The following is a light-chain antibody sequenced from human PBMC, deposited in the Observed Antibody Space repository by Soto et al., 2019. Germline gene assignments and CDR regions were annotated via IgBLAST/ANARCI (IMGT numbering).Light chain of an antibody. V-gene: IGKV3-20*01. Sequence: DIVLTHSPGTLSLSPGERATLSSPASQSVSNNYLAWYQQKPGQAPRLLIYGASNRATGIPDRFSGSGSGTDFTLTISRLEPEDFAVYYCQQYGSSPRTIGQGTKVDIK. CDR3: QQYGSSPRT. J-gene: IGKJ1*01. CDR2: GAS. CDR1: QSVSNNY.